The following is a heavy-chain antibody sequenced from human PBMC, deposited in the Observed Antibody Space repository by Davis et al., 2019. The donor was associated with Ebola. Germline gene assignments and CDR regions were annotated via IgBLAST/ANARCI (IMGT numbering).Heavy chain of an antibody. V-gene: IGHV4-59*12. CDR3: ARAPRGYYYYYYMDV. CDR2: IYHSGST. CDR1: GGSISSYY. Sequence: PSETLSLTCTVSGGSISSYYWSWIRQPPGKGLEWIGEIYHSGSTNYNPSLKSRVTISVDKSKNQFSLKLSSVTAADTAVYYCARAPRGYYYYYYMDVWGKGTTVTVSS. J-gene: IGHJ6*03.